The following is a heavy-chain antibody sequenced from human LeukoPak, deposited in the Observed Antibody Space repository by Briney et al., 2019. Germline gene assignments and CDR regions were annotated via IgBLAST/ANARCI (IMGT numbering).Heavy chain of an antibody. Sequence: GGSLRLSCAASGFTFSSYGMHWVRQAPGKGLEWVAVISYDGSNKYYADSVKGRFTISRDNSKNTLYLQMNSLRVEDTAVYYCSMDLSGAHDYWGQGSVVTVSS. J-gene: IGHJ4*02. CDR1: GFTFSSYG. V-gene: IGHV3-30*03. CDR2: ISYDGSNK. D-gene: IGHD2-2*03. CDR3: SMDLSGAHDY.